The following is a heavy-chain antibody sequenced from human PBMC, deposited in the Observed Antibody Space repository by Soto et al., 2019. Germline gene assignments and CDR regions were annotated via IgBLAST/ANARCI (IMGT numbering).Heavy chain of an antibody. J-gene: IGHJ4*02. CDR3: ARAIVGGRLAREDYFDY. V-gene: IGHV4-30-2*01. CDR1: GGSISSGGYS. Sequence: TLSLTCAVSGGSISSGGYSWSWIRQPPGKGLEWIGYIYHSGSTYYNPSLKSRVTISVDRSKNQFSLKLSSVTAADTAVYYCARAIVGGRLAREDYFDYWGQGTLVTVSS. D-gene: IGHD1-26*01. CDR2: IYHSGST.